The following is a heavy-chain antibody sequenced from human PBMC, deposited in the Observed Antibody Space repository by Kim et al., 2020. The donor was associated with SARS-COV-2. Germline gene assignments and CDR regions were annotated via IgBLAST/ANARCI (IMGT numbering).Heavy chain of an antibody. Sequence: SVKVSCKASGGTFSSYAISWVRQAPGQGLEWMGRIIPILGIANYAQKFQGRVTITADKSTSTAYMELSSLRSEDTAVYYCARDLRWNDAYYYGMDVWGQGTTVTVSS. CDR2: IIPILGIA. D-gene: IGHD1-1*01. J-gene: IGHJ6*02. V-gene: IGHV1-69*04. CDR3: ARDLRWNDAYYYGMDV. CDR1: GGTFSSYA.